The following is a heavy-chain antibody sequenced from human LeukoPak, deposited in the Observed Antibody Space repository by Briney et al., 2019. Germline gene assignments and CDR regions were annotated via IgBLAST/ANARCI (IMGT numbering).Heavy chain of an antibody. Sequence: SETLSLTCAVYGGPFSGYYWSWIRQPPGKGLEWIGEINHSGSTNYNPSLKSRVTISVDTSKNQFSLKLSSVTAADTAVYYCARAQKTYYYDSSGYYRNAFDIWGQGTMVTVSS. CDR2: INHSGST. D-gene: IGHD3-22*01. CDR3: ARAQKTYYYDSSGYYRNAFDI. CDR1: GGPFSGYY. J-gene: IGHJ3*02. V-gene: IGHV4-34*01.